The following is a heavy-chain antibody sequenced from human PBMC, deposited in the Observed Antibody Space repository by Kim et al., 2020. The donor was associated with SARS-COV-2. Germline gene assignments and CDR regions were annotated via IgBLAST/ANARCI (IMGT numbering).Heavy chain of an antibody. V-gene: IGHV3-30-3*01. CDR1: GFTFTTYA. J-gene: IGHJ4*02. CDR2: ISYVGSNK. CDR3: VREDAKPARGFDY. D-gene: IGHD2-2*01. Sequence: GGSLRLSCTASGFTFTTYAMHWVRQAPGKGLVWVAVISYVGSNKYYADSVKGRLTVPRDNSKNTLDLQINSLRAEDTAVCYCVREDAKPARGFDYWGQGSLVTVSS.